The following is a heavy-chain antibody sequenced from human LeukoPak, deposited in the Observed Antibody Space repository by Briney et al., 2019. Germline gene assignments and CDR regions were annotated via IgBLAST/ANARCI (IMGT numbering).Heavy chain of an antibody. CDR3: ARGLRPERRYYYDSSGYHFDY. Sequence: GPSVKVSCKASRYTFTGYYMHWVPQAPGQGIEWMGIINPNGGSTSYAQKFQGRVTMTRDTSTSTVYMELSSLRSEDTAVYYCARGLRPERRYYYDSSGYHFDYWGQATLVTVSS. CDR2: INPNGGST. V-gene: IGHV1-46*01. D-gene: IGHD3-22*01. J-gene: IGHJ4*02. CDR1: RYTFTGYY.